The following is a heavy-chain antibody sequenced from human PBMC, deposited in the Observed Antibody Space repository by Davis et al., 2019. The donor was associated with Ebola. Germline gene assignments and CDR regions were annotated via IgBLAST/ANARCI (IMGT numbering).Heavy chain of an antibody. V-gene: IGHV3-23*01. CDR1: GFTFSSYA. CDR3: ASMFLSSSWYFQH. Sequence: GESLKISCAASGFTFSSYAMSWVRQAPGKGLEWVSAISGSGGSTYYADSVKGRFTISRDNSKNTLYLQMNSLRAEDTAVYYCASMFLSSSWYFQHWGQGTLVTVSS. CDR2: ISGSGGST. J-gene: IGHJ1*01. D-gene: IGHD6-13*01.